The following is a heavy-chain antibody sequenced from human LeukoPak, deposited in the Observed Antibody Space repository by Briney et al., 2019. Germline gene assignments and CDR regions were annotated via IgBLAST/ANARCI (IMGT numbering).Heavy chain of an antibody. CDR1: GGSISSYY. Sequence: KPSETLSLTCTVSGGSISSYYWSWIRQPPGKGLEWIGYTYYSGSTNYNPSLKSRVTISVDTSKNQFSLKLSSVTAADTAVYYCARVIRPYYFDYWGQGTLVTVSS. V-gene: IGHV4-59*01. CDR2: TYYSGST. J-gene: IGHJ4*02. D-gene: IGHD4-17*01. CDR3: ARVIRPYYFDY.